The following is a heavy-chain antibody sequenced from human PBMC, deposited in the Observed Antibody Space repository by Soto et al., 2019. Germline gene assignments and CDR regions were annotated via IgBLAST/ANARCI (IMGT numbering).Heavy chain of an antibody. CDR2: ISWNSGGI. D-gene: IGHD6-19*01. J-gene: IGHJ6*02. CDR3: AKDCIAVAGFNGMDV. CDR1: GFKFDDYA. V-gene: IGHV3-9*01. Sequence: EVQLVESGGGLVQPGRSLRLSCAASGFKFDDYAMHWVRQAPGKGLEWVAGISWNSGGIVYADSVKGRFTISRDNAKRSLSLQMNSLRAEDTAFYYCAKDCIAVAGFNGMDVWGPGTTVTVSS.